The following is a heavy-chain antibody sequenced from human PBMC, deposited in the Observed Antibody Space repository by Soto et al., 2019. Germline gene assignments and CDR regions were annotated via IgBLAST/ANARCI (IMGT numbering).Heavy chain of an antibody. J-gene: IGHJ5*02. D-gene: IGHD2-2*02. V-gene: IGHV4-39*07. CDR2: IYYSGST. Sequence: SETLSLTCTVSGDSISSSSYYWGWIRQPPGKGLEWIGSIYYSGSTYYNPSLKSRVTISVDTSKNQFSLKLSSVTAADTAVYYCARGPFGHCISITCYNRPGPFAPWGQGTLVTVFS. CDR1: GDSISSSSYY. CDR3: ARGPFGHCISITCYNRPGPFAP.